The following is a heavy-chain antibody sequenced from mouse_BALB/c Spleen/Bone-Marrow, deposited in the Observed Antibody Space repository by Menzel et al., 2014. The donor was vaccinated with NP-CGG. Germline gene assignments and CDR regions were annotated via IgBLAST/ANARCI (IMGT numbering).Heavy chain of an antibody. CDR3: ARRQEDYYAWFAY. D-gene: IGHD1-1*01. Sequence: VQLKESGPEPVRPGASVKMSCKASGYTFTDYHMKWVKQSHGKSLEWIGELNPNNGDTFYNQKYKGKATLTVDKSSSTAYMQLNSLTSEDSAVYYCARRQEDYYAWFAYWGQGTLVTVSA. V-gene: IGHV1-18*01. CDR1: GYTFTDYH. CDR2: LNPNNGDT. J-gene: IGHJ3*01.